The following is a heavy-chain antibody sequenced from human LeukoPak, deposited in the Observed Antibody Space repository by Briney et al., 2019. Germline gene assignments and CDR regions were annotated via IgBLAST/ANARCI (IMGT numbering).Heavy chain of an antibody. J-gene: IGHJ6*03. V-gene: IGHV4-59*11. CDR3: GRDALVGYFSYYYMDV. CDR2: ISNSWST. Sequence: PSETLSLTCTVSGGSISSHYWTWIRQSPVKGLEWIGDISNSWSTSYNPSLKSLVTISTDTSKNTFSLKLSSVTAADTAVYYCGRDALVGYFSYYYMDVWGKGTTVTVSS. CDR1: GGSISSHY.